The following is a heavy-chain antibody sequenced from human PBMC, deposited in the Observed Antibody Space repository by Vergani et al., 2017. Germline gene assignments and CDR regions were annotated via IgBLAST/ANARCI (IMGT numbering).Heavy chain of an antibody. CDR2: ISSSSSYI. D-gene: IGHD6-13*01. V-gene: IGHV3-21*01. CDR1: GFTFSSYS. J-gene: IGHJ6*03. CDR3: ASCXQVAAAGTYYYYYYMDV. Sequence: EVQLVESGGGLVKPGGSLRLSCAASGFTFSSYSMNWVRQAPGKGLEWVSSISSSSSYIYYADSVKGRFTISRDNAKNSLYLQMNSLRAEDTAVYYCASCXQVAAAGTYYYYYYMDVWGKGTTVTVSS.